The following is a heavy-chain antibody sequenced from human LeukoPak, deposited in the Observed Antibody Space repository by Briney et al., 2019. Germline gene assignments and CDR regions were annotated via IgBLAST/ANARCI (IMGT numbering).Heavy chain of an antibody. CDR3: ARSERLADNYFASTGPSRL. CDR2: NYHSGST. CDR1: GGSISSSNW. J-gene: IGHJ4*02. V-gene: IGHV4-4*02. Sequence: PSGTLSLTCAVSGGSISSSNWWSWVRQPPGKEREWIGENYHSGSTNYNPSLKRRVTISVDKSKTQSSPKLRSVTAADPALSYSARSERLADNYFASTGPSRLWGQGTPVTASS. D-gene: IGHD3-22*01.